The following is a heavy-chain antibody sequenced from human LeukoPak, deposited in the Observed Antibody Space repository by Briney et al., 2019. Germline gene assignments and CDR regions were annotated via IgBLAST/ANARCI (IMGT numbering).Heavy chain of an antibody. J-gene: IGHJ3*02. V-gene: IGHV3-21*01. Sequence: GGSLRLSCAASGFTFSSYSMNWVRQAPGKGLEWVSSIGSSSSYMFYADSVQGRFTISRDNAKNSLFLQMDSLRVEDTAVYYCARDYDYFSGHNLDAYDIWGQGTTVTVSS. CDR1: GFTFSSYS. CDR2: IGSSSSYM. CDR3: ARDYDYFSGHNLDAYDI. D-gene: IGHD2-15*01.